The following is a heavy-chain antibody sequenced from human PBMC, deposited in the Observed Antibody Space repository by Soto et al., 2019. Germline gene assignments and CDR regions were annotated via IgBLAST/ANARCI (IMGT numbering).Heavy chain of an antibody. CDR1: GFTFSSYG. Sequence: EVQLLESGGGLVQPGGSLRLSCAASGFTFSSYGMTWVRQAPGKGLEWVSFSSATGAGRYYADSVKGRFTISRDKSKNTLYLQMTSLRADDTAVYYCAKDRRAGGNYGFYSDFWGQGALVIVSS. D-gene: IGHD1-7*01. CDR3: AKDRRAGGNYGFYSDF. V-gene: IGHV3-23*01. J-gene: IGHJ4*02. CDR2: SSATGAGR.